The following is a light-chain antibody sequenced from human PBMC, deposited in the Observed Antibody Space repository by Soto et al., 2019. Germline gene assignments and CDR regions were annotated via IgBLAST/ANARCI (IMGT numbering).Light chain of an antibody. J-gene: IGLJ2*01. CDR3: SSYTSSSTLVV. Sequence: QSALTQPASVSGSPGQSITISCTGTSSDVGGYSYVSWYQQHPGKAPKLMIYYVSNRPSGVSNRFSGSKSGNTASLTISGLQAEDEADYYCSSYTSSSTLVVFGGGTPLTVL. CDR1: SSDVGGYSY. V-gene: IGLV2-14*03. CDR2: YVS.